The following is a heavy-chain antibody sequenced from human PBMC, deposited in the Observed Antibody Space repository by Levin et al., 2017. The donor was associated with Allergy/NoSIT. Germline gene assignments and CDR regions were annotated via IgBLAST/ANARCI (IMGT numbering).Heavy chain of an antibody. Sequence: GSLRLSCAASGFTFSSYWMHWVRQAPGQGLVWVSRINHDGSSISYADSVKGRLTISRDNAKNTLYLQMNSLRVEDTAVYYCADMSGGYDAFDIRGQGTMVTVSS. V-gene: IGHV3-74*01. J-gene: IGHJ3*02. CDR2: INHDGSSI. CDR3: ADMSGGYDAFDI. D-gene: IGHD3-3*01. CDR1: GFTFSSYW.